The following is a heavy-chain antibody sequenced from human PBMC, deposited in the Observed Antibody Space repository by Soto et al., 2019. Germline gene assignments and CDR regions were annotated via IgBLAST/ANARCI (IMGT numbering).Heavy chain of an antibody. J-gene: IGHJ4*02. Sequence: QVQLVESGGGVVQPGRSLRLSCAASGFTISNYGMHWVRQAPGKGLEWVAVISYDGTNKYYADSVRARFTISRDNSKNTLYLQMNTLRAEDTAVYYCAKDWGMYSSSWSHFDCWGQGTLVTVSS. V-gene: IGHV3-30*18. CDR2: ISYDGTNK. CDR3: AKDWGMYSSSWSHFDC. D-gene: IGHD6-13*01. CDR1: GFTISNYG.